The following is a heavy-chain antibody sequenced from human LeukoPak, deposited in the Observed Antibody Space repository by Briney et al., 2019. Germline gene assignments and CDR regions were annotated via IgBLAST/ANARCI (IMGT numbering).Heavy chain of an antibody. J-gene: IGHJ3*02. Sequence: SQTLSLTCAVSGGSISSGGYSWSWIRQPPGKGLEWIGYIYHSGSTYYNPSLKSRVTISVDTSKNQFSLKLSSVTAADTAVYYCAREGGFHSPAGIWGQGTMVTVSS. CDR3: AREGGFHSPAGI. D-gene: IGHD1-26*01. V-gene: IGHV4-30-2*01. CDR2: IYHSGST. CDR1: GGSISSGGYS.